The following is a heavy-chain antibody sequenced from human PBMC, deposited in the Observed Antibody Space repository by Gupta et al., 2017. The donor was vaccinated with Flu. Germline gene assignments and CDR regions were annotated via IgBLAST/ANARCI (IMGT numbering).Heavy chain of an antibody. CDR2: IILISNIR. CDR3: ARAGLRSDYFGSETYYTALDV. Sequence: QVQLVQSGAEVKKPGSSVRISCKASGGSLISHAVSWVRQAPGLGLEWMGGIILISNIRNHAPKFQGRVTISADTSTSTAYIELRGLRSEDTAVYYCARAGLRSDYFGSETYYTALDVWGQGTTVTVSS. CDR1: GGSLISHA. J-gene: IGHJ6*02. D-gene: IGHD3-10*01. V-gene: IGHV1-69*17.